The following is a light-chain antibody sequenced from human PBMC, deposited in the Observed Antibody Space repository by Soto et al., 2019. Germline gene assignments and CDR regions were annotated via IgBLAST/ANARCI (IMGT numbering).Light chain of an antibody. CDR3: QQYNNWLIFT. CDR1: QSVSSN. Sequence: EIVMTQSPATLSVSPGERATLSCRASQSVSSNLAWYQQKPGQAPRLLIYGASTRATGIPARLSGSGSGTEFTLTISSLQSEDFAVYYCQQYNNWLIFTFGPGTKVEIK. J-gene: IGKJ3*01. CDR2: GAS. V-gene: IGKV3-15*01.